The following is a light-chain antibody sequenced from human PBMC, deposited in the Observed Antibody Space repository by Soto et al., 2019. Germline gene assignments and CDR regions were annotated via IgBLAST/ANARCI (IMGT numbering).Light chain of an antibody. Sequence: DIQMTQSPSSLSASVGDRVTITCQASQDITNYLNWYQQKPGKAHVILVYDGSNLDTGVPLRFSGGGSGTHFSFTISSLHPEDIATYYCQQFDSLPITFGQGTRLEI. CDR1: QDITNY. V-gene: IGKV1-33*01. J-gene: IGKJ5*01. CDR2: DGS. CDR3: QQFDSLPIT.